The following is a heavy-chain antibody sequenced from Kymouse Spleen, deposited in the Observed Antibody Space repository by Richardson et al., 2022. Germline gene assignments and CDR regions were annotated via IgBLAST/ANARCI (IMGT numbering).Heavy chain of an antibody. D-gene: IGHD5-18,IGHD5-18*01. J-gene: IGHJ6*02. CDR1: GFTFSSYD. CDR2: IGTAGDT. CDR3: ARYSYGPYYYYYYGMDV. V-gene: IGHV3-13*01. Sequence: EVQLVESGGGLVQPGGSLRLSCAASGFTFSSYDMHWVRQATGKGLEWVSAIGTAGDTYYPGSVKGRFTISRENAKNSLYLQMNSLRAGDTAVYYCARYSYGPYYYYYYGMDVWGQGTTVTVSS.